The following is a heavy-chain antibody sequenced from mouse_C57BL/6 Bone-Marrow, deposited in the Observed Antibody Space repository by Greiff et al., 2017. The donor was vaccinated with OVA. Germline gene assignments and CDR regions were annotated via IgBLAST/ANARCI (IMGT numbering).Heavy chain of an antibody. D-gene: IGHD1-1*02. V-gene: IGHV5-17*01. CDR2: ISSGSSTI. CDR1: GFTFSDYG. J-gene: IGHJ4*01. CDR3: ATGVAYAMDY. Sequence: EVKLQESGGGLVKPGGSLKLSCAASGFTFSDYGMHWVRQAPEKGLEWVAYISSGSSTIYYADTVKGRFTISRDNAKNTLFLQMTSLRSEDTAMYYCATGVAYAMDYWGQGTSVTVSS.